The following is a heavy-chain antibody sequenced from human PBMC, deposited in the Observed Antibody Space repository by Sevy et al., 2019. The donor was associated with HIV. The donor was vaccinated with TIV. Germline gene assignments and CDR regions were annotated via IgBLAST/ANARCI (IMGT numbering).Heavy chain of an antibody. Sequence: SETLSLTCTVSGGSISSSSYYWGWIRQPPGKGLECIGSIYYSGSTYYNPSLKSRVTISVDTSKNQFSLKLSSVTAADTAVYYCARQRWPIVVVPAAMMGWFDPWDQGTLVTVSS. D-gene: IGHD2-2*01. CDR2: IYYSGST. CDR1: GGSISSSSYY. J-gene: IGHJ5*02. CDR3: ARQRWPIVVVPAAMMGWFDP. V-gene: IGHV4-39*01.